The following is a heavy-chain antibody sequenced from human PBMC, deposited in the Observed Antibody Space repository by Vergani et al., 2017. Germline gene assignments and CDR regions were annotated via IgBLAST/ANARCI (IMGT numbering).Heavy chain of an antibody. CDR1: GGSISSYY. J-gene: IGHJ6*03. CDR2: IYYSGST. CDR3: ARGLKYCSSTSCYTGYYYYYMDV. D-gene: IGHD2-2*02. V-gene: IGHV4-59*01. Sequence: QVQLQESGPGLVKPSETLSLTCTVSGGSISSYYWSWIRQPPGKGLEWIGYIYYSGSTNYNPSLKSRVIISVDTSKNQFSLKLSSVTAADTAVYYCARGLKYCSSTSCYTGYYYYYMDVWGKGTTVTVSS.